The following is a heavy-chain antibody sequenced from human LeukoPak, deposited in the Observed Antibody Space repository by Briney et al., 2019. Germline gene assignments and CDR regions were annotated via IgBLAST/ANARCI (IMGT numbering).Heavy chain of an antibody. Sequence: QPGGSLRLSCAASGFTFSSYEMNWVRQAPGKGLEWVSYISSSGSTIYYADSVKGRFIISRDNAKNSLYLEMNSLRAEDTAVYYCARGGGVRGFFDWFLDWGQGILVTVSS. D-gene: IGHD3-9*01. CDR3: ARGGGVRGFFDWFLD. CDR2: ISSSGSTI. CDR1: GFTFSSYE. J-gene: IGHJ4*02. V-gene: IGHV3-48*03.